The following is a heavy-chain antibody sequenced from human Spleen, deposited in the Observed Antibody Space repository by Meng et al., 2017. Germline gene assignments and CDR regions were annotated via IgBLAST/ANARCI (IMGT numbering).Heavy chain of an antibody. J-gene: IGHJ1*01. Sequence: QVQLRDSGPGPVRPSETLSLPCAVYGGSFSGYYWSWIRQPPGKGREWIGEINHSGSTNYNPSLKSRVTISVDTSKNQFSLKLSSVTAADTAVYYCARGARNYARKYFQHWGQGTLVTVSS. D-gene: IGHD1-7*01. V-gene: IGHV4-34*01. CDR2: INHSGST. CDR3: ARGARNYARKYFQH. CDR1: GGSFSGYY.